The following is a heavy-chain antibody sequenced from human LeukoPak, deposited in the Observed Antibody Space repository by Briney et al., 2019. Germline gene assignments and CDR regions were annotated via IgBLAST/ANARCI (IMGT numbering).Heavy chain of an antibody. CDR1: GGSISSGGYY. V-gene: IGHV4-31*03. CDR2: IYYSGST. D-gene: IGHD2-2*02. Sequence: SQTLSLTCTVSGGSISSGGYYWRWIRQHPGKGLEWIGYIYYSGSTYCNPSLKSRVTISVDTSKNQFSLKLSSVTAADTAVYYCAREAVEYCSSTSCYIPYNWFDPWGQGTLVTASS. CDR3: AREAVEYCSSTSCYIPYNWFDP. J-gene: IGHJ5*02.